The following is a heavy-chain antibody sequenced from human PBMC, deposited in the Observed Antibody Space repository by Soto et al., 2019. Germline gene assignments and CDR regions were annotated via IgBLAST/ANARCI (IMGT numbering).Heavy chain of an antibody. CDR2: ISYDGSNK. CDR3: AREYYYDSSGYPMDV. Sequence: GSLRLSCAASGFTFSSYAMHWVRQAPGKGLEWVAVISYDGSNKYYADSVKGRFTISRDNSKNTLYLQMNSLRAEDTAVYYCAREYYYDSSGYPMDVWGQGTTVTVSS. CDR1: GFTFSSYA. V-gene: IGHV3-30-3*01. J-gene: IGHJ6*02. D-gene: IGHD3-22*01.